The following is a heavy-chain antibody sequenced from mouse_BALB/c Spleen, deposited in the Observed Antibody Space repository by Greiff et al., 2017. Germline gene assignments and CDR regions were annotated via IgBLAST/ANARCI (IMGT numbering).Heavy chain of an antibody. V-gene: IGHV5-17*02. J-gene: IGHJ2*01. CDR1: GFTFSSFG. CDR2: ISSGSSTI. D-gene: IGHD2-14*01. Sequence: EVHLVESGGGLVQPGGSRKLSCAASGFTFSSFGMHWVRQAPEKGLEWVAYISSGSSTIYYADTVKGRFTISRDNPKNTLFLQMTSLRSEDTAMYYCARSRYDGGFDYWGQGTTLTVSS. CDR3: ARSRYDGGFDY.